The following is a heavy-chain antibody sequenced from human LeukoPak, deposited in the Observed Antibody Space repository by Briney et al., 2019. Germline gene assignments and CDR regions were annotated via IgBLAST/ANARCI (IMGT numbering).Heavy chain of an antibody. J-gene: IGHJ4*02. Sequence: ASVKVSCKASGYNFTTFSIAWVRQAPGQGLEWMGWINANNGKTHYAQKFHDGVTMTTDASTNTAYMELRGLKSDDTAMYYCSRDSTFGAAVDFNFWGQGTLVTVSS. CDR1: GYNFTTFS. CDR2: INANNGKT. D-gene: IGHD3-16*01. V-gene: IGHV1-18*01. CDR3: SRDSTFGAAVDFNF.